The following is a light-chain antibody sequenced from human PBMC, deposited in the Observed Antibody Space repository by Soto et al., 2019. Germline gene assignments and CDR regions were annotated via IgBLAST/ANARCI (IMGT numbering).Light chain of an antibody. Sequence: QSALTQPASVSGSPGQSITISCTGTSSDVGSYNLVSWYQQHPGKAPKLMIYDVSKRPSGVSIRFSGSKSGNTASLTISGLQAEDDADYYCCSYAGSSTLVFGGGTKLTVL. V-gene: IGLV2-23*02. CDR3: CSYAGSSTLV. J-gene: IGLJ2*01. CDR1: SSDVGSYNL. CDR2: DVS.